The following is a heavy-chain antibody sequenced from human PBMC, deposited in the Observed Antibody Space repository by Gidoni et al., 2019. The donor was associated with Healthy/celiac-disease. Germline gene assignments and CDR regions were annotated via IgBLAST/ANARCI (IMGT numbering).Heavy chain of an antibody. D-gene: IGHD5-12*01. Sequence: QVQLVESGGGVVQPGRSLSLSCAASGFTFSSYAMHWVRQAPGKGLEWVAVISYDGSNKYYADSVKGRFTISRDNSKNTLYLQMNSLRAEDTAVYYCAREPNIVATSGAFDIWGQGTMVTVSS. V-gene: IGHV3-30-3*01. CDR2: ISYDGSNK. CDR3: AREPNIVATSGAFDI. J-gene: IGHJ3*02. CDR1: GFTFSSYA.